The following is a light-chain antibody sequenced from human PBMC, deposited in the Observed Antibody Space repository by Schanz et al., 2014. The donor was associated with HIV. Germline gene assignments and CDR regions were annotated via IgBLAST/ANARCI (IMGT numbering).Light chain of an antibody. CDR1: SSDVGGYNF. CDR3: SSYTTSSTLV. J-gene: IGLJ1*01. CDR2: DVS. Sequence: QSALTQPASASGSPGQSVTISCTGTSSDVGGYNFVSWYQQHPGKAPKLMIYDVSNRPSGVSNRFSGSKSGSTASLTISGLQAEDEADYYCSSYTTSSTLVFGTGTKLTVL. V-gene: IGLV2-14*03.